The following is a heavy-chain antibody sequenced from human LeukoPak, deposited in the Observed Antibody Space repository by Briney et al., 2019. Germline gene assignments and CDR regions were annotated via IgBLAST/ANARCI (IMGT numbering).Heavy chain of an antibody. Sequence: GGSLRLSCAASGFTFSIAWMSWVRQAPGKGLEWVGRIKSRGDGETRDYAAPVKDRFIISRGDSKNTLYLQMDSLRTEDTAIYYCAAVGEWLSNAFNTWGQGTLVTVSA. CDR2: IKSRGDGETR. CDR1: GFTFSIAW. CDR3: AAVGEWLSNAFNT. J-gene: IGHJ3*02. D-gene: IGHD3-3*01. V-gene: IGHV3-15*01.